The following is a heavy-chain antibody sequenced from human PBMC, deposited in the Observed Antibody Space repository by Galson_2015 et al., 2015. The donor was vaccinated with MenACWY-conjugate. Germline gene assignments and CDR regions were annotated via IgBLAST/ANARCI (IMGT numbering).Heavy chain of an antibody. J-gene: IGHJ4*02. D-gene: IGHD3-3*01. V-gene: IGHV4-34*01. CDR3: ARVPFWSGHPVDY. CDR2: INHSGST. CDR1: GGSFSGSY. Sequence: SETLSLTCAVYGGSFSGSYWSWIRQPPGKGLEWIGEINHSGSTNYNPSLKSRVTISVDTSKNQFSLKLSSVTAADTAVYYCARVPFWSGHPVDYWGQGTLVTVSS.